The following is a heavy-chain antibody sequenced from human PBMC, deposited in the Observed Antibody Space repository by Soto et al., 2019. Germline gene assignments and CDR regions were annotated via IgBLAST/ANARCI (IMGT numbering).Heavy chain of an antibody. D-gene: IGHD3-22*01. J-gene: IGHJ5*02. CDR1: GFTFSSYA. Sequence: GGSLRLSCAASGFTFSSYAMSWVRQAPGKGLEWVSAISGSGGSTYYADSVKGRFTISRDNSKNTLYLQMNGLRAEDTAVYYCAKDYAPNYHDSSGYYGWFDPWGQGTLVTVSS. V-gene: IGHV3-23*01. CDR3: AKDYAPNYHDSSGYYGWFDP. CDR2: ISGSGGST.